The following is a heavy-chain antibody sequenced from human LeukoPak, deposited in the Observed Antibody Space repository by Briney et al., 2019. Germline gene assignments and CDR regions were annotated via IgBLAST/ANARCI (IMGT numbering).Heavy chain of an antibody. V-gene: IGHV3-33*01. CDR3: ARAPYTTGRSFYFDS. J-gene: IGHJ4*02. D-gene: IGHD2-2*02. CDR2: IWFDGSKN. Sequence: PGRSLRLSCAASGFTFRNYGMHWVRQAPGKGLEWVANIWFDGSKNYYADSVKGRFTISRDNFNNMLYLPMNSLRAEDTALYYCARAPYTTGRSFYFDSWGQGALVTVSS. CDR1: GFTFRNYG.